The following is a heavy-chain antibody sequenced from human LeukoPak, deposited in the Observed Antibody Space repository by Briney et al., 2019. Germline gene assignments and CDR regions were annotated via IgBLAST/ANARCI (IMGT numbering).Heavy chain of an antibody. Sequence: PGRSLRLSCAASGFTFSSYGMHWVRQAPGKGLEWVAVIWYDGSNKYYADSVKGRFTISRDNSKKTLFLQMNNLRLEDTGIYYCARDRLQWLPREGNAIDSWGQGTLVTVSS. V-gene: IGHV3-33*01. D-gene: IGHD6-19*01. CDR2: IWYDGSNK. J-gene: IGHJ4*02. CDR1: GFTFSSYG. CDR3: ARDRLQWLPREGNAIDS.